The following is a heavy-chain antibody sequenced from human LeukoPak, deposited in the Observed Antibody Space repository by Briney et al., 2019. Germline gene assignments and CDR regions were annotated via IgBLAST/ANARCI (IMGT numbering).Heavy chain of an antibody. J-gene: IGHJ5*02. Sequence: SETLSLTCAVYGGSFSGYYWSWIRQPPGKGLEWIGEINHSGSTNYNPSLKSRVTISVDTSKNQFSLKLSSVTAADTAVYYCARQNEYYDFWSGYYTEPQVVWFDPWGQGTLVTVSS. CDR3: ARQNEYYDFWSGYYTEPQVVWFDP. CDR2: INHSGST. CDR1: GGSFSGYY. V-gene: IGHV4-34*01. D-gene: IGHD3-3*01.